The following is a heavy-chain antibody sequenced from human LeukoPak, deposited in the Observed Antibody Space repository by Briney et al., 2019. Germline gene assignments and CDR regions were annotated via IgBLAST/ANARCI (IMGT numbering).Heavy chain of an antibody. D-gene: IGHD6-13*01. CDR3: ARDDGYSSSWDY. V-gene: IGHV1-2*02. CDR2: INPNTGVT. J-gene: IGHJ4*02. Sequence: ASVKVSCKASGYTFTGYYIHWVRQAPGQGLKWMGWINPNTGVTNYAQKFQGRVTMTRDTSISTAYMELSRLRSDDTAVYYCARDDGYSSSWDYWGQGTLVTVSS. CDR1: GYTFTGYY.